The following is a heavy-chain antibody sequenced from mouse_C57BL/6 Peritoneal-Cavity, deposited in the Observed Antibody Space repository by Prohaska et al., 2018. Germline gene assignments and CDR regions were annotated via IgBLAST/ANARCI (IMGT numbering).Heavy chain of an antibody. J-gene: IGHJ1*03. D-gene: IGHD3-3*01. CDR1: GFTFSNYW. V-gene: IGHV6-3*01. CDR2: IRLKSDNYAT. Sequence: EVKLEESGGGLVQPGGSMKLSCVASGFTFSNYWMNWVRQSPETGLEWVAQIRLKSDNYATHDAESVKGRFTISRDDSKSSVYLQMNNLRAEDNGIYYCTAGDEYFDVWGTGTTVTVSS. CDR3: TAGDEYFDV.